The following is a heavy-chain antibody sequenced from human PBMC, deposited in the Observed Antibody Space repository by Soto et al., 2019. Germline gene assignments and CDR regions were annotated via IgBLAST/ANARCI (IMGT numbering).Heavy chain of an antibody. V-gene: IGHV3-23*01. J-gene: IGHJ4*02. Sequence: PGGSLRLSCAASGVTFSGYALSWVRQAPGKGLEWVAAISGSGGSTYLADSVKGRLSIARDNSKNTLSLLMNSLIAEDTAVYFCARGSSGYISSWYYFDYWGRGTLVTVSS. CDR2: ISGSGGST. CDR3: ARGSSGYISSWYYFDY. CDR1: GVTFSGYA. D-gene: IGHD6-13*01.